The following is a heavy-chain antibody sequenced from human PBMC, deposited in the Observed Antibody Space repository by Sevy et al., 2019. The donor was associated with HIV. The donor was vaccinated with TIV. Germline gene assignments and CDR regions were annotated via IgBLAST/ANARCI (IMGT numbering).Heavy chain of an antibody. J-gene: IGHJ4*02. Sequence: ASVKVSCKASGYSFTSYGISWVRQAPGQGLEWMGWISTLNVNTNNAQTFQGRVTMTTDTSTNTAYMELRSLRSDDTAVYYCARDDCSSLSCHGSLLYWGQGTLVTVSS. CDR3: ARDDCSSLSCHGSLLY. D-gene: IGHD2-2*01. CDR2: ISTLNVNT. V-gene: IGHV1-18*01. CDR1: GYSFTSYG.